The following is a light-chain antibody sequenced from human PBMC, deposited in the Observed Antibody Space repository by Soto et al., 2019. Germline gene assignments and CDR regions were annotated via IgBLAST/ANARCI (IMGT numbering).Light chain of an antibody. CDR3: QHYNTWPPWT. V-gene: IGKV3-15*01. Sequence: EIVMTQSPATLSVSPGERATLSCRASQSVSSNLAWYQQKPGQAPRLLIYGASTRATGIPARVSGSGSGTEFTVTISSLESEDFAVYYCQHYNTWPPWTFGQGTKVEIK. J-gene: IGKJ1*01. CDR2: GAS. CDR1: QSVSSN.